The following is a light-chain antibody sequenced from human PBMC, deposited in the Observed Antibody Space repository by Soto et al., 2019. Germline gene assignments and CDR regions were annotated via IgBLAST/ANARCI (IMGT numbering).Light chain of an antibody. CDR1: QDISNY. CDR2: DAS. Sequence: DIQMTQSPSSLSASVGDRVTITCQASQDISNYLNWYQQKPGKAPKLLIYDASNLETGVPSRFSGSGSGTDFTFTISSLQHEDIATYYCQQYDNLPTFTFGPGTTVAIK. CDR3: QQYDNLPTFT. J-gene: IGKJ3*01. V-gene: IGKV1-33*01.